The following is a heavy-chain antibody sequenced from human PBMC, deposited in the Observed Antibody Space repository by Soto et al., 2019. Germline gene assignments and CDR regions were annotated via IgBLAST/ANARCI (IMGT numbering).Heavy chain of an antibody. D-gene: IGHD5-18*01. CDR2: SSTYNGST. CDR1: GYTFTSYG. J-gene: IGHJ4*01. Sequence: ASVKVSCNASGYTFTSYGISWARQAPGQGLEWMGWSSTYNGSTKYAQKFQGRVIMTTDATTGAAYMELRSLRSDDTAVYYCARDPGLTRAMGGAYFDFWGHGTLVTVSS. V-gene: IGHV1-18*01. CDR3: ARDPGLTRAMGGAYFDF.